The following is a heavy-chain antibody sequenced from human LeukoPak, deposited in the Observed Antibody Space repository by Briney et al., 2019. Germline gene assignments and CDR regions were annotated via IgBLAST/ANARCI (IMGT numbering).Heavy chain of an antibody. CDR2: IYSGGST. Sequence: PGGSLRLSCAASGFTVSGNYMSWVRQAPGKGLEGVSVIYSGGSTYYADAEKGRFTISRDNSKHPLYLQMNSLRAEDTAVYYCARVLPVGYSSGYFFGYWGQGTLVTVSS. D-gene: IGHD3-22*01. V-gene: IGHV3-66*02. CDR1: GFTVSGNY. CDR3: ARVLPVGYSSGYFFGY. J-gene: IGHJ4*02.